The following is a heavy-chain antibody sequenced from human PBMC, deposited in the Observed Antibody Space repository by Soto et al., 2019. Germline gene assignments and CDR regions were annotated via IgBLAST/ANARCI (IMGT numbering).Heavy chain of an antibody. CDR1: GFTFSTYA. CDR3: AKARLARSGSGYCD. J-gene: IGHJ4*02. Sequence: GGSLRLSCAASGFTFSTYAMTWVRQAPGKGLEWVSAISGSGDSTYYADSVKGRFTISRDNSKNTLFLQMNSLRAEDTAVYSCAKARLARSGSGYCDWGQGTLVTVSS. D-gene: IGHD3-3*01. CDR2: ISGSGDST. V-gene: IGHV3-23*01.